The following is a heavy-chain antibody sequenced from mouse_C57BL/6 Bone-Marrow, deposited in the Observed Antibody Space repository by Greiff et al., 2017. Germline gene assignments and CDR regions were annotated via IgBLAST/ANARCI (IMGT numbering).Heavy chain of an antibody. J-gene: IGHJ3*01. V-gene: IGHV3-6*01. CDR2: ISYDGSN. Sequence: EVKLVESGPGLVKPSQSLSLTCSVTGYSITSGYYWNWIRQFPGNKLEWMGYISYDGSNNYNPSLKNRISITRDTSKNQFFLKLNSMTTKDTATYTGAREESYCGSSNGFAYWGQGTLVTVSA. CDR1: GYSITSGYY. CDR3: AREESYCGSSNGFAY. D-gene: IGHD1-1*01.